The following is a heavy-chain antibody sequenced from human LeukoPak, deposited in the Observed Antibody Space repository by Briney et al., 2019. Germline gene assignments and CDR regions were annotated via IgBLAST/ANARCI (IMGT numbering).Heavy chain of an antibody. J-gene: IGHJ4*02. CDR3: ARETVPTDSSGYYSLPFFDY. CDR1: GGTFSSYA. CDR2: IIPIFGTA. Sequence: GASVKVSCKASGGTFSSYAISWVRQAPGQGLEWMGGIIPIFGTANYAQKFQGRVTITADKSTSTAYMELSSLRSEDTAVYYCARETVPTDSSGYYSLPFFDYWGQGTLVTVSS. D-gene: IGHD3-22*01. V-gene: IGHV1-69*06.